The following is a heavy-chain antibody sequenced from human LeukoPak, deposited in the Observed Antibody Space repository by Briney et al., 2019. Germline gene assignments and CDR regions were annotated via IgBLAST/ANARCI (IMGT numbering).Heavy chain of an antibody. CDR2: INPGGSWT. J-gene: IGHJ4*02. CDR1: GYTFTRHY. D-gene: IGHD5-12*01. CDR3: EIYSGYDSY. Sequence: ASVKVSCKASGYTFTRHYMHWVRQAPGQGLEWMGVINPGGSWTSYAQKFQGRVTMTRDMSTSTDYMELSSLRSEDTAVYYCEIYSGYDSYWGQGTLVTVSS. V-gene: IGHV1-46*01.